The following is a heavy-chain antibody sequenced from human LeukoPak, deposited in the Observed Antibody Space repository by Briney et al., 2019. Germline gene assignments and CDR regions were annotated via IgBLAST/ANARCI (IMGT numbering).Heavy chain of an antibody. CDR2: INPNSGGT. CDR3: ARGSTVNTDY. CDR1: GYTFTGYD. Sequence: GAAVKLCCKASGYTFTGYDMHWGREAPGQGLGWMGGINPNSGGTNYAQKFQGRVTMTRDTSISTAYMELSRLRSDDTAVYYCARGSTVNTDYWGQGTLATVSS. D-gene: IGHD2/OR15-2a*01. V-gene: IGHV1-2*02. J-gene: IGHJ4*02.